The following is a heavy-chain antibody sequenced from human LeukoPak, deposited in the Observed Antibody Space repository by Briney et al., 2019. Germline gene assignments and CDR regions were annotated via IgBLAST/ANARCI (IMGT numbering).Heavy chain of an antibody. J-gene: IGHJ4*02. Sequence: PSETLSLTCSISDGSISSYYWNWIRQSPGKGLEWIGHIHYSGSTHYNPSLQSRVSISIDTSKNHFSLKLRSVTAVDTAVHYCARWGHFDTSGYFVVDYWGQGTLVTVSS. CDR2: IHYSGST. V-gene: IGHV4-59*01. CDR1: DGSISSYY. CDR3: ARWGHFDTSGYFVVDY. D-gene: IGHD3-22*01.